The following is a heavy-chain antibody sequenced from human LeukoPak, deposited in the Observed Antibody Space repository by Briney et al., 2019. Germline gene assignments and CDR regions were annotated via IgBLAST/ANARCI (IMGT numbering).Heavy chain of an antibody. J-gene: IGHJ6*03. CDR1: GCTFTGYY. V-gene: IGHV1-2*02. D-gene: IGHD2-15*01. CDR2: INPNSGGT. CDR3: ARDRCSGGSCYYYYYMDV. Sequence: ASVKVSCKASGCTFTGYYMHWVRQAPGQGLEWMGWINPNSGGTNYAQKFQGRVTMTRDTSISTAYMELSRLRSDDTAVYYCARDRCSGGSCYYYYYMDVWGKGTTVTVSS.